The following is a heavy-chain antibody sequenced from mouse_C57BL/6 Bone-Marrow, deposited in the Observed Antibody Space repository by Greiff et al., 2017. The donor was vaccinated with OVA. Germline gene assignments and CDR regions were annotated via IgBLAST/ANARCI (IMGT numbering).Heavy chain of an antibody. Sequence: VQLQQSVAELVRPGASVKLSCTASGFNIKNTYMHWVKQRPEQGLEWIGRIDPANGNTKYAPKFQGKATITADPSSNTAYLQLSSLTSEDTAIYYCAPDYYGSSSHWYFDVWGTGTTVTVSS. V-gene: IGHV14-3*01. CDR1: GFNIKNTY. CDR2: IDPANGNT. J-gene: IGHJ1*03. D-gene: IGHD1-1*01. CDR3: APDYYGSSSHWYFDV.